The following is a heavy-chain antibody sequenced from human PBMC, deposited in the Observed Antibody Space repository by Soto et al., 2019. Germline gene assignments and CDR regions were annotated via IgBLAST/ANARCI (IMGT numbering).Heavy chain of an antibody. D-gene: IGHD5-12*01. CDR1: GCSMISYY. CDR3: ARRTVATETFDY. J-gene: IGHJ4*02. Sequence: PSETLSLTCTISGCSMISYYWSWIRQPPGRGLEWIGFIYYAGSTKYNPSLNSRVTISVDTSKNQFSLTVTSVTAADTAVYYCARRTVATETFDYWGQGTLVTVSS. CDR2: IYYAGST. V-gene: IGHV4-59*08.